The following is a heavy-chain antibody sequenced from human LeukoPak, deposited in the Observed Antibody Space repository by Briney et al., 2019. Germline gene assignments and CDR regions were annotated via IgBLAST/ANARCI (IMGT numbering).Heavy chain of an antibody. CDR1: GFTFSSYA. CDR2: FSGCGGSP. V-gene: IGHV3-23*01. Sequence: WGSLRLSWSASGFTFSSYAMSWVRQAPGKGMAGVSDFSGCGGSPYYADSLKGPFTIFRDKSKNTPDLQMNSLKAEETAPNYCALRPTMIVVVIDHVDYWGQGGLVTVCS. CDR3: ALRPTMIVVVIDHVDY. D-gene: IGHD3-22*01. J-gene: IGHJ4*02.